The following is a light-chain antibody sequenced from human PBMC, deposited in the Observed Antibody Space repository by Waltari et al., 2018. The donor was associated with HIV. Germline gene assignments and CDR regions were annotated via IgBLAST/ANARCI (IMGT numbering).Light chain of an antibody. CDR3: AVWDNSLSAQV. CDR2: WNT. CDR1: SPNIGNNY. V-gene: IGLV1-47*01. J-gene: IGLJ3*02. Sequence: HSVLTQSPSISGTPGQRVAISCSGSSPNIGNNYVSWYQQVPGWTPKLLIFWNTNRPSCDDDRFSGSVSGTSASLAISGLRSDDEANYDCAVWDNSLSAQVFGGGTTLTVL.